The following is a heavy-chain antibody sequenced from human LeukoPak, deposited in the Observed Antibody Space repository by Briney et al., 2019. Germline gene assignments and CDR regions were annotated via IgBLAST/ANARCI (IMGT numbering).Heavy chain of an antibody. CDR1: GYTFTSYG. Sequence: GASVKVSCKASGYTFTSYGISWVRQAPGQGLEWMGWISAYNGNTNYAQKLQGRVTMTTDTSTSTAYMELRSLRSDDTAVYYCARDAPRYCSSLCGATKFDYWGQGTLVTVSS. D-gene: IGHD2-2*01. CDR2: ISAYNGNT. CDR3: ARDAPRYCSSLCGATKFDY. V-gene: IGHV1-18*01. J-gene: IGHJ4*02.